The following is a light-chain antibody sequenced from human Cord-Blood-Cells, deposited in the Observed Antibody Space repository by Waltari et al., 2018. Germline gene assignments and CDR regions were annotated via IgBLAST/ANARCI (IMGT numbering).Light chain of an antibody. CDR1: QSVSSSS. CDR3: QQYGSSPRYS. J-gene: IGKJ2*03. V-gene: IGKV3-20*01. Sequence: EIVLTQSPGTLSLPPGERATLSCRASQSVSSSSLAGYQQKPGQAPRLLIYGASSRATGIPDRFSGSGSGTDFTLTISRLEAEDFAVYYCQQYGSSPRYSFGQGTKLEIK. CDR2: GAS.